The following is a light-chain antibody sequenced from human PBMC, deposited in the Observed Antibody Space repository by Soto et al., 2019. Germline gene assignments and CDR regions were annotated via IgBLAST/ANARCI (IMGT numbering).Light chain of an antibody. V-gene: IGKV1-5*03. CDR1: QSISSW. J-gene: IGKJ1*01. CDR3: QHYNGYPRT. Sequence: DIPMTQSPSTLSASVGDRVTITCRASQSISSWLAWYQQKPGKVPKVLIYKASSLESGVPSRFSGSGSGTDFTLTISSLQPDDSATYYCQHYNGYPRTFGQGTKVEVK. CDR2: KAS.